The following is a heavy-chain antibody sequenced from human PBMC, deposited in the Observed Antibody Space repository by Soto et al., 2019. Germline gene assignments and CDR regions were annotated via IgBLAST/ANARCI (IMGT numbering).Heavy chain of an antibody. V-gene: IGHV3-15*07. J-gene: IGHJ4*02. Sequence: VQLVDSGGGLVKPGGSLRLSCAACGFTFSNAWMNWVRQAPGKGLEWVGRINSKTDGGTTDYAAPVKGRFTISRDDSKNTLYLQMNSLKTEDTAVYYCTTEVGPYYDILTGYFKRIDYWGQGTLATVSS. CDR3: TTEVGPYYDILTGYFKRIDY. CDR2: INSKTDGGTT. CDR1: GFTFSNAW. D-gene: IGHD3-9*01.